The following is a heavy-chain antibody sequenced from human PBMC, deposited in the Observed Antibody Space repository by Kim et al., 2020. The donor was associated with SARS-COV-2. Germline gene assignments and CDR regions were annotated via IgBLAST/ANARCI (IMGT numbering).Heavy chain of an antibody. J-gene: IGHJ5*02. CDR1: GGSISSGCYY. V-gene: IGHV4-31*03. CDR2: IYYSGST. Sequence: SETLSLTCTVSGGSISSGCYYWSWIRQHPGKGLEGNGYIYYSGSTNYNPTLKSRVTISVDTSKNQLSLKLSSVTAADTAVYDCARALGVTIVGVSIINWFGPWGQGTLVTVSS. CDR3: ARALGVTIVGVSIINWFGP. D-gene: IGHD3-3*01.